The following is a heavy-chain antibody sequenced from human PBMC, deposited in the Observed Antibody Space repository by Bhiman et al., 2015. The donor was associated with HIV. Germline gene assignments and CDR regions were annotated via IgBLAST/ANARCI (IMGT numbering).Heavy chain of an antibody. CDR3: ARDGLERSQFLEWRTYWYFDL. V-gene: IGHV3-30*04. CDR2: ISSDGSNK. D-gene: IGHD3-3*01. J-gene: IGHJ2*01. Sequence: QVQVVESGGGVVQPGRSLRLSCAASGFTFSSYAMHWVRQAPGKGLEWVAVISSDGSNKYYADSVKGRFTISRDNSKNTLYMQMNSLRPEDTAVYYCARDGLERSQFLEWRTYWYFDLWGRGTLVTVSS. CDR1: GFTFSSYA.